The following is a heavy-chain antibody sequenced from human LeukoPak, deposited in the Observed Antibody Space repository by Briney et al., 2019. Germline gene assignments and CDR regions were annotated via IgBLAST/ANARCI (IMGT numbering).Heavy chain of an antibody. V-gene: IGHV1-46*01. D-gene: IGHD6-13*01. CDR3: AREGSSSWYVPFDY. CDR1: GYTFTSYY. Sequence: ASVKVSCKASGYTFTSYYMHWVRQAPGQGLEWMGIINPSGGSTSYAQKFQGRVTITTDESTSTAYMELSSLRSEDTAVYYCAREGSSSWYVPFDYWGQGTLVTVSS. CDR2: INPSGGST. J-gene: IGHJ4*02.